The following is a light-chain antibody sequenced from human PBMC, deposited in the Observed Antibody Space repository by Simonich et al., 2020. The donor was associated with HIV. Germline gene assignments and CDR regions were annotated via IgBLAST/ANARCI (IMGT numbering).Light chain of an antibody. CDR2: DVS. CDR3: SSYAGSNNWV. J-gene: IGLJ3*02. CDR1: SSDVGGYNY. V-gene: IGLV2-11*01. Sequence: QSALTQPRSVSGSPGQSVTISCTGTSSDVGGYNYVSWYQQHPGKAPKVMIYDVSKRPSGVPDRFSGSKSGNTASLTISGLQAEDEADYYCSSYAGSNNWVFGGGTKLTVL.